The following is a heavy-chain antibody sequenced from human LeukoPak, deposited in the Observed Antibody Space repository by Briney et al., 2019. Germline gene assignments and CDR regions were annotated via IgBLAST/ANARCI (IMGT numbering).Heavy chain of an antibody. CDR2: IIPIFGTA. Sequence: SSVKVSCKASGGTFSSYAISWVRQAPGQGLEWMGGIIPIFGTANYAQKFQGRVTITADESTSTAYMDLRSLRADDTAVYYCARGGLSSRIDYWGQGTLVTVSS. J-gene: IGHJ4*02. D-gene: IGHD2-2*01. CDR1: GGTFSSYA. V-gene: IGHV1-69*01. CDR3: ARGGLSSRIDY.